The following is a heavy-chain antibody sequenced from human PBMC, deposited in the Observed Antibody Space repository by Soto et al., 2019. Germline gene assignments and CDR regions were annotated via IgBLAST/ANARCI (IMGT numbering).Heavy chain of an antibody. CDR3: AKRFSGGNSGWYFDL. CDR1: GFTFSSYA. J-gene: IGHJ2*01. Sequence: EVQLLESGGGLVQPGGSLRLSYAASGFTFSSYAMSWVRQAPGKGLEWVSAISGSGGSTYYADSVKGRFTISRDNSKNTLYLQMNSLRAEDTAVYYCAKRFSGGNSGWYFDLWGRGTLVTVSS. V-gene: IGHV3-23*01. CDR2: ISGSGGST. D-gene: IGHD2-15*01.